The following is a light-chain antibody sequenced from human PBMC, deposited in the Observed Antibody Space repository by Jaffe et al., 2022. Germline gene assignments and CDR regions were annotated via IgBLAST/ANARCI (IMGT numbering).Light chain of an antibody. V-gene: IGKV3-20*01. CDR1: QTISGSQ. CDR2: GAS. Sequence: EIVLTQSPGTLSLSPGERATVSCRASQTISGSQLAWYQQKPGQAPRLLISGASTRAAGIPDRYSGSGSGTDFTLTISRTEPEDFVVYYCQQYGSSPKTFGQGTKVEVK. CDR3: QQYGSSPKT. J-gene: IGKJ1*01.